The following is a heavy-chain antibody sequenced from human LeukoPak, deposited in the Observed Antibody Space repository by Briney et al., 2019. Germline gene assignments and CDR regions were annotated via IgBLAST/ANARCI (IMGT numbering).Heavy chain of an antibody. CDR2: ISWNSDSI. CDR1: GFTFDDYA. D-gene: IGHD3-10*01. Sequence: GGSLRLSCAASGFTFDDYAMHWVRQAPGKGLEWVSGISWNSDSIDYADSVKGRFTISRDNAKNSLYLQMNSLRAEDTAVYYCARALWFGEFDYWGQGTLVTVSS. J-gene: IGHJ4*02. V-gene: IGHV3-9*01. CDR3: ARALWFGEFDY.